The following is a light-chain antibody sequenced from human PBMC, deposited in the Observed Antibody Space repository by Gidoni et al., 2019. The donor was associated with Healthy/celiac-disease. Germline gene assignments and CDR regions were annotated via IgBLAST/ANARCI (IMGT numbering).Light chain of an antibody. CDR3: QSYDSSLSGVV. J-gene: IGLJ2*01. CDR2: GNN. CDR1: SSNIGAGYE. Sequence: QSVLTPPPSVSGAPGQRVTISCTGSSSNIGAGYEVHWYQQLPGTAPKLLIYGNNNRPSGVPDRFSGSKSGTSASLAITGLQAEDEADYYCQSYDSSLSGVVFGGGTKLTVL. V-gene: IGLV1-40*01.